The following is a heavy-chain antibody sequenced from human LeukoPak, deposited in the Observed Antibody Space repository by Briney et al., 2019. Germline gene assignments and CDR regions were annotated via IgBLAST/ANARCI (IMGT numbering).Heavy chain of an antibody. V-gene: IGHV1-69*01. CDR2: IIPIFGTA. CDR1: GGTFSSYA. CDR3: ARDRSKPVEMATISDY. Sequence: SVKVSCKASGGTFSSYAISWVRQAPGQGLEWMGGIIPIFGTANYAQKFQGRVTITADESTSTAYMELSRLRSDDTAVYYCARDRSKPVEMATISDYWGQGTLVTVSS. D-gene: IGHD5-24*01. J-gene: IGHJ4*02.